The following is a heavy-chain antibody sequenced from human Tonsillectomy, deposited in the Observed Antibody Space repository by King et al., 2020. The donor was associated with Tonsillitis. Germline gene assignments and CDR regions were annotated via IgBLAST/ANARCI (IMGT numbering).Heavy chain of an antibody. CDR2: INDNGNT. Sequence: QLQESGPGLVEPSETLSLTCTASGDSISSSNYYWGWIRQPQGKGLEWIGSINDNGNTYYNPSLKSRVTISVDTSKNQFSLKLNSVTAADTAVYYCAQQVIRGRWAFDIWGQGTMVT. CDR3: AQQVIRGRWAFDI. CDR1: GDSISSSNYY. D-gene: IGHD2-21*01. J-gene: IGHJ3*02. V-gene: IGHV4-39*01.